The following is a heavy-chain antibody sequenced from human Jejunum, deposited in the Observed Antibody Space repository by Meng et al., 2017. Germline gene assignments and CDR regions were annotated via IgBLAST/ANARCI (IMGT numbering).Heavy chain of an antibody. CDR2: ISWSSRYI. Sequence: GESLKISCAASGFTFRTSCMDWVRQAPGKGLEWVASISWSSRYIYYADSVKGRFSISRDDANNFLYLQMTRLSADDTAVYYCARSDGIGSYGCKIWGQGTMVTVSS. J-gene: IGHJ3*02. V-gene: IGHV3-21*01. CDR1: GFTFRTSC. D-gene: IGHD3-10*01. CDR3: ARSDGIGSYGCKI.